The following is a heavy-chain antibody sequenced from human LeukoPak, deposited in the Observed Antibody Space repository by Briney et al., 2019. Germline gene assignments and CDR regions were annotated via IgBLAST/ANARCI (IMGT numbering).Heavy chain of an antibody. CDR1: GYTFTGYY. V-gene: IGHV1-69*13. CDR3: ARPLTTNALDY. D-gene: IGHD1-1*01. J-gene: IGHJ4*02. CDR2: IIPIFGTA. Sequence: SVKVSCKASGYTFTGYYMHWVRQAPGQGLEWMGGIIPIFGTANYAQKFQGRVTITADESTSTAYMELSSLRSEDTAVYYCARPLTTNALDYWGQGTLVTVSS.